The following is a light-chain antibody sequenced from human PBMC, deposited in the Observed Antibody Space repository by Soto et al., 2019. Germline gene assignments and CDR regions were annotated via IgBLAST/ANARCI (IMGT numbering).Light chain of an antibody. Sequence: QSVLTQPPSVSGAPGQRVTISCTGSSSNIGAGYDVHWYQQLPGTAPKLLIYGNNNRPSGVPDRFSGSKSGTSASLAITGLQAEDEADYYCCSYTGSSNYVFGTGTKLTVL. J-gene: IGLJ1*01. V-gene: IGLV1-40*01. CDR1: SSNIGAGYD. CDR2: GNN. CDR3: CSYTGSSNYV.